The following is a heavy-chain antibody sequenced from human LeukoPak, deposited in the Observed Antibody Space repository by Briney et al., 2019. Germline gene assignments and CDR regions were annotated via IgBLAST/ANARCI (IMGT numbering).Heavy chain of an antibody. J-gene: IGHJ4*02. D-gene: IGHD4-17*01. CDR2: IKQDGSKK. CDR1: ESIFSSSW. V-gene: IGHV3-7*03. Sequence: GGSLRLACAASESIFSSSWMSWVRQAPGKGLEWVANIKQDGSKKNYVDSVKGRFTISRDNAKNSSFLQMNSLRAEDTAVYYCARDPAYGALDYWGQGTLVTVSS. CDR3: ARDPAYGALDY.